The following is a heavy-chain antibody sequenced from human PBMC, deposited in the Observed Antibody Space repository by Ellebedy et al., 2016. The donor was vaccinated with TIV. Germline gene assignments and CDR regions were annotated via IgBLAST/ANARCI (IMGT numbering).Heavy chain of an antibody. CDR2: ISSGITYI. CDR3: ARDYCSGGSCYGPFDY. J-gene: IGHJ4*02. CDR1: GFTFSTYS. V-gene: IGHV3-21*01. Sequence: PGGSLRLSCAASGFTFSTYSINWVRQAPGKGLEWVSSISSGITYIYYADSVKGRFTISRDNAKNSLYLQMNSLRAEDTAVYYCARDYCSGGSCYGPFDYWGQGTLVTVSS. D-gene: IGHD2-15*01.